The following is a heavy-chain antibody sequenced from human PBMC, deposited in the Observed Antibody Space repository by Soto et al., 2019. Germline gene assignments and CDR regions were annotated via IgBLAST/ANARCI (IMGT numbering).Heavy chain of an antibody. CDR2: IHYSGTT. V-gene: IGHV4-59*11. Sequence: PSETLSLTCTVCGGPMRNHLCIWLRPPPGKGLEGIGYIHYSGTTSFFPSYNPSLRSRVTISEDTSKNQFSLKLLSVTTADTAVYFCAAGEASSRNLAPYYLDFWGQGTLVTVSS. D-gene: IGHD6-13*01. J-gene: IGHJ4*02. CDR1: GGPMRNHL. CDR3: AAGEASSRNLAPYYLDF.